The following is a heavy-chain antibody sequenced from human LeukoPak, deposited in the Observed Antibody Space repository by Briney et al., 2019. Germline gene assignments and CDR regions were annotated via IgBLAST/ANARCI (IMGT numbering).Heavy chain of an antibody. J-gene: IGHJ4*02. CDR2: INTNTGNP. V-gene: IGHV7-4-1*02. CDR1: GYTFTSSA. Sequence: ASVKVSCKASGYTFTSSALNWVRQAPGQGLEWMGWINTNTGNPTYAQGFTGRFVFSLDTSVSTAYLHISSLEAEDTAIYYCATDLKKGNSGCFDYWGQGTLVTVSS. D-gene: IGHD6-19*01. CDR3: ATDLKKGNSGCFDY.